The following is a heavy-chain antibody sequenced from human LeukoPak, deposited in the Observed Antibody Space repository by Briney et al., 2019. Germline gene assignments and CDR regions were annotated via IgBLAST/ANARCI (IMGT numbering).Heavy chain of an antibody. D-gene: IGHD3-22*01. V-gene: IGHV4-59*01. CDR3: ARVDDRGHYYDSSGPRKLFDY. J-gene: IGHJ4*02. CDR1: GGSISSYY. Sequence: SETLSLTCTLPGGSISSYYWSWIRQPPGKGLGWIGYIYYSGRTNYNPSLKSRGTISVDTSKNQFSLKMSSANAADTAVYYCARVDDRGHYYDSSGPRKLFDYWGQGTLVTVSS. CDR2: IYYSGRT.